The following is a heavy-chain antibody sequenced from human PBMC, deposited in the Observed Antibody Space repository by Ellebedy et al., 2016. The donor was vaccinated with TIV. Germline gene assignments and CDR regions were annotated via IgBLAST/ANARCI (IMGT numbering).Heavy chain of an antibody. CDR3: ARDKNTSPALSDY. CDR1: GFTFSSYW. Sequence: PGGSLRLSCAASGFTFSSYWMSWVRQAPGKGLEWVANIKQDGSEKYYVDSVKGRFTISRDNAKNSLYLQMNSLRAEDTAVYYCARDKNTSPALSDYWGQGTLVTVSS. D-gene: IGHD2/OR15-2a*01. J-gene: IGHJ4*02. CDR2: IKQDGSEK. V-gene: IGHV3-7*01.